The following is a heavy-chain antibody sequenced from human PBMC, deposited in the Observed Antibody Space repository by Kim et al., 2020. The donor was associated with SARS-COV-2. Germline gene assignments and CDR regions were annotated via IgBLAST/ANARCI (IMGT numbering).Heavy chain of an antibody. Sequence: VKGGFTISRDNSKNTLYLQMSSLRAEDTAVYYCVKDDGRSWGPHWFDPWGQGTLVTVSS. D-gene: IGHD6-13*01. CDR3: VKDDGRSWGPHWFDP. V-gene: IGHV3-64D*06. J-gene: IGHJ5*02.